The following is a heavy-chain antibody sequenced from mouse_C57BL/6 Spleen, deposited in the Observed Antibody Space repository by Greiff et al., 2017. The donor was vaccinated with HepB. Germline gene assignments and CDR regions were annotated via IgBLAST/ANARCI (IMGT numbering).Heavy chain of an antibody. CDR1: GLTFSDYY. CDR3: ARDGYGYDGGVFDY. Sequence: EVQLVESEGGLVQPGSSMKLSCTASGLTFSDYYMAWVRQVPEKGLEWVANINYDGSSTYYLDSLKSRFIISRDNAKNILYLQMSSLKSEDTATYYCARDGYGYDGGVFDYWGQGTTLTVSS. V-gene: IGHV5-16*01. CDR2: INYDGSST. J-gene: IGHJ2*01. D-gene: IGHD2-2*01.